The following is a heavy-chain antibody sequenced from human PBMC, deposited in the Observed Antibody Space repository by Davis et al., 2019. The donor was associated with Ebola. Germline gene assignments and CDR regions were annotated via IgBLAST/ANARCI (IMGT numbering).Heavy chain of an antibody. CDR1: GYTFTSYA. D-gene: IGHD5-12*01. J-gene: IGHJ4*02. CDR3: ARKRGTGYDELDS. V-gene: IGHV1-18*01. Sequence: AASVKVSCKASGYTFTSYAMHWVRQAPGQGLEWMGWISGYNGNTKSAQKVQGRATMTTDTSTSTAYMELRSLRSDDTAVYYCARKRGTGYDELDSWGQGTLVTVSS. CDR2: ISGYNGNT.